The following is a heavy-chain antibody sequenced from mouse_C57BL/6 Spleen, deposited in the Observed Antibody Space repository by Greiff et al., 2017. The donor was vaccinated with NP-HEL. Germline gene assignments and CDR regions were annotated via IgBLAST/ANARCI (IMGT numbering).Heavy chain of an antibody. CDR3: ARSATTVVAHYAMDY. J-gene: IGHJ4*01. Sequence: EVQLQQSGPELVKPGASVKISCKASGYTFTDYYMNWVKQSHGKSLEWIGDINPNNGGTSYNQKFKGKATLTVDKSSSTAYMELRSLTSEDSAVYYCARSATTVVAHYAMDYWGQGTSVTVSS. CDR2: INPNNGGT. CDR1: GYTFTDYY. D-gene: IGHD1-1*01. V-gene: IGHV1-26*01.